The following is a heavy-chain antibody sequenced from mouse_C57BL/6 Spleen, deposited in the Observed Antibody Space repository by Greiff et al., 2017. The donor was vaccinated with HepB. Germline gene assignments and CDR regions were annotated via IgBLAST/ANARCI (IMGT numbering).Heavy chain of an antibody. CDR1: GYSFTSYY. J-gene: IGHJ3*01. Sequence: QVQLQQSGAELAKPGASVKLSCKASGYSFTSYYIHWVKQRPGQGLEWIGWIYPGSGNTKYNEKFKGKATLTADTSSSTAYMQLSSLTSEDSAVYYCARYGNWGFAYWGQGTLVTVSA. CDR2: IYPGSGNT. D-gene: IGHD2-1*01. CDR3: ARYGNWGFAY. V-gene: IGHV1-66*01.